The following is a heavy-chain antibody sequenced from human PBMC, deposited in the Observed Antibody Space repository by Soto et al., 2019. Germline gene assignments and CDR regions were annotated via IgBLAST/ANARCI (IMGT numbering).Heavy chain of an antibody. CDR3: VRISVRPRAIRTAPGRWYFDL. CDR2: ISTSGSTL. Sequence: QVQLVESGGGLVKPVGSLRLSCAASGFSFSDYYMSWIRQAPGKGLEWISYISTSGSTLFYADSVKGRFTISRDNARNSLYLQISSLRAEDTAVYYCVRISVRPRAIRTAPGRWYFDLWGRGALATVSS. D-gene: IGHD1-1*01. V-gene: IGHV3-11*01. J-gene: IGHJ2*01. CDR1: GFSFSDYY.